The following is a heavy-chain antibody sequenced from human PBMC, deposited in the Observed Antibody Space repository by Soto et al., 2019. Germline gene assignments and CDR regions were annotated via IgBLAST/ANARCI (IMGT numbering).Heavy chain of an antibody. CDR1: GDSVSSNSAA. Sequence: PSQTLSLTCAISGDSVSSNSAAWNWIRQSPSRGLEWLGRTYYRSKWYNDYAVSVKSRITINPDTSKNQFSLQLNSVTPEDTAVYYCARGYYDFWSGKKRGYNWFDPWGQGTLVTVSS. CDR2: TYYRSKWYN. CDR3: ARGYYDFWSGKKRGYNWFDP. V-gene: IGHV6-1*01. D-gene: IGHD3-3*01. J-gene: IGHJ5*02.